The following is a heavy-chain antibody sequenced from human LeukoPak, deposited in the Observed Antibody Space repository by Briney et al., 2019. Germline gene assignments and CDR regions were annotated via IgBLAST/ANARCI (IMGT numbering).Heavy chain of an antibody. V-gene: IGHV3-11*01. J-gene: IGHJ5*02. D-gene: IGHD5-24*01. CDR3: ARDLRWDRPPFDP. Sequence: PGGSLRLSCAASGFTFSDYYMSWIRQAPGKGLEWVSYISSSGSTIYYADSVKGRFTISRDNAKNSLYLQMNSLRAEDTAVYYCARDLRWDRPPFDPWGQGTLVTVSS. CDR1: GFTFSDYY. CDR2: ISSSGSTI.